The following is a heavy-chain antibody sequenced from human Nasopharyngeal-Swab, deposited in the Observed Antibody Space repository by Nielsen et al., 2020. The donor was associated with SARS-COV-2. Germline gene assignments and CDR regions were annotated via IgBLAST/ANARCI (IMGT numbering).Heavy chain of an antibody. CDR1: GGSISSGSYY. D-gene: IGHD3-9*01. CDR3: ARVMLEMTGSSNGMDV. J-gene: IGHJ6*02. V-gene: IGHV4-61*02. Sequence: SEPLSLTCTVPGGSISSGSYYWSWIRQPAGKGLEWIGRIYTSGSTNYNPSLKSRVTISVDTSKNQFSLKLSSVTAADTAVYYCARVMLEMTGSSNGMDVWGQGTTVTVSS. CDR2: IYTSGST.